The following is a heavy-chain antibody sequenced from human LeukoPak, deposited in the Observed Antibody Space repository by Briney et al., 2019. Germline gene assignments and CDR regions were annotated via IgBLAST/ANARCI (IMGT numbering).Heavy chain of an antibody. D-gene: IGHD3-10*01. V-gene: IGHV3-30*04. CDR1: GFDFNDYA. J-gene: IGHJ4*02. Sequence: PGSSLRLSCAASGFDFNDYAMHWVRQAPGKGLEWVAVIAHNGNPTIYTDCVKGRFTISRDNSKNTLFLQMDSLTTEDTAVYYCARDPVGGIPDYLDLWGQGTLVTVSS. CDR2: IAHNGNPT. CDR3: ARDPVGGIPDYLDL.